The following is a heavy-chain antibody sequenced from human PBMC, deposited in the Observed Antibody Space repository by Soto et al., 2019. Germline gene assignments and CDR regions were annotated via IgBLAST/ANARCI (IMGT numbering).Heavy chain of an antibody. CDR2: IYYSGGT. D-gene: IGHD2-15*01. CDR3: ARQRYCSGGSCPRRFDP. V-gene: IGHV4-30-4*01. Sequence: SETLSLTCTVSGGSISSGDYYWSWIRQPPGKGLEWIGYIYYSGGTYHNPSLKSRVTISVDTSKNQFSLKLSSVTAADTAVYYCARQRYCSGGSCPRRFDPWGQGTLVTVSS. CDR1: GGSISSGDYY. J-gene: IGHJ5*02.